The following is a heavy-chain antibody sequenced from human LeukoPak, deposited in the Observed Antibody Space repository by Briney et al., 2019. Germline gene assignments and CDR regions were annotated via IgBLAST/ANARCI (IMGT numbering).Heavy chain of an antibody. D-gene: IGHD3-10*01. CDR3: ARDIESYYGSGSYYY. CDR2: IYSGGST. V-gene: IGHV3-53*01. J-gene: IGHJ4*02. Sequence: GGSLRLSCAASGFTVSSNYMSWVRQAPGKGLEWVSVIYSGGSTYYADSVKGRFTIPRDNSKNTLYLQMNSLRAEDTAVYYCARDIESYYGSGSYYYWGQGTLVTVSS. CDR1: GFTVSSNY.